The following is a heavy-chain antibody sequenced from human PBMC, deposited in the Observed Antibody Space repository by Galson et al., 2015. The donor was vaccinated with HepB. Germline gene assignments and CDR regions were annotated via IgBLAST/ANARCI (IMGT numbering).Heavy chain of an antibody. V-gene: IGHV4-34*01. J-gene: IGHJ1*01. CDR2: INHSGST. D-gene: IGHD2-21*02. CDR1: GGSFSGYY. CDR3: ARAGVVVVAAIRGKKYLQH. Sequence: SETLSLTCAVYGGSFSGYYWTWIRQPPGKGLEWIGEINHSGSTRYNPSLNSRVTISVDTSKNQFSLKLSSVTAADTAVYYCARAGVVVVAAIRGKKYLQHWGQGTLVTVSS.